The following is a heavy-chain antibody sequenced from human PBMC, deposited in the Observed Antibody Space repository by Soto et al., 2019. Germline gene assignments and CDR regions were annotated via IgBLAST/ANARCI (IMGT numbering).Heavy chain of an antibody. CDR2: ISAYNGNT. CDR1: GYTFTSYG. Sequence: ASVKISCKASGYTFTSYGISWVRQAPGQGLEWMGWISAYNGNTNYAQKLQGRVTMTTDTSTSTAYMELRSLRSDDTAVYYCAREVYYYDSSASPAGYWRQVTLVAVSS. V-gene: IGHV1-18*01. D-gene: IGHD3-22*01. J-gene: IGHJ4*02. CDR3: AREVYYYDSSASPAGY.